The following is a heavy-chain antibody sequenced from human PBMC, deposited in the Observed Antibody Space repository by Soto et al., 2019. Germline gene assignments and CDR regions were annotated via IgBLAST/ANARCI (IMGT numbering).Heavy chain of an antibody. D-gene: IGHD3-22*01. CDR2: INTGYGNT. CDR3: AREGYDSSGYPLGY. V-gene: IGHV1-3*04. Sequence: QVQLVQSGAEVKKPGASVKVSCKASGYTFTSNAMHWVRQAPGQRLEWMGWINTGYGNTKYSQKFQGRVTITRDTSATTAYMELSSLRSEDTAVYYCAREGYDSSGYPLGYWGQGTLVTGSS. CDR1: GYTFTSNA. J-gene: IGHJ4*02.